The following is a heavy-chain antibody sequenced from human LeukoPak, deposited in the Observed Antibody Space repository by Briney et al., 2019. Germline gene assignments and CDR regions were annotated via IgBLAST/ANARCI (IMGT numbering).Heavy chain of an antibody. V-gene: IGHV3-23*01. CDR3: ARDNSGYAEFDY. J-gene: IGHJ4*02. CDR1: GFTFNNYA. D-gene: IGHD3-22*01. Sequence: GGSLRLPCAASGFTFNNYAMNWVRQAPGKGLEWVSAISGSGGGTYYIDSVKGRFTISRDNSKNTLFLQMNSLRADDTAVYYCARDNSGYAEFDYWGQGTLVAVSS. CDR2: ISGSGGGT.